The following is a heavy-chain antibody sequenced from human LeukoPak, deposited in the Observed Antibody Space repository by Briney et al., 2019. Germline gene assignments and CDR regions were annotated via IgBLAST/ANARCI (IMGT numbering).Heavy chain of an antibody. CDR1: RFTFSSYG. Sequence: GGSLRLSCAAFRFTFSSYGMHLVRQAPGKGLEWVAVISYDGSNKYYADSVKGRFTISRDNSKNTLYLQMNSLRAEDTAAYYCAKVIGGGDCYSGFGYWGQGTLVTVSS. CDR3: AKVIGGGDCYSGFGY. CDR2: ISYDGSNK. V-gene: IGHV3-30*18. D-gene: IGHD2-21*02. J-gene: IGHJ4*02.